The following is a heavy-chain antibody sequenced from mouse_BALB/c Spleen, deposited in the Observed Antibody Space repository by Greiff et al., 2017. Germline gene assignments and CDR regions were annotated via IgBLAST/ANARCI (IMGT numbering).Heavy chain of an antibody. V-gene: IGHV1-82*01. CDR2: IYPGDGDT. D-gene: IGHD2-14*01. CDR3: ARWGYDAY. J-gene: IGHJ3*01. Sequence: QVQLQQSGPELVKPGASVKISCKASGYAFSSSWMNWVKQRPGQGLEWIGRIYPGDGDTNYNGKFKGKATLTADKSSSTAYMQLSSLTSVDSAVYFCARWGYDAYWGQGTLVTVSA. CDR1: GYAFSSSW.